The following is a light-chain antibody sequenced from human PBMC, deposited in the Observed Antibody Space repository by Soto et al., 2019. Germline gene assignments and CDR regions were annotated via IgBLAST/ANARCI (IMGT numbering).Light chain of an antibody. CDR3: QSADSSGTFPYV. CDR2: KDS. V-gene: IGLV3-25*03. CDR1: ALPKQY. Sequence: SYELTQPPSVSVSPGQTARITCSGDALPKQYAYWYQQKPGQAPVLVIYKDSERPSGIPERFSGSSSGTTVTLTISGVQAEDEAEYYCQSADSSGTFPYVFGTGTKLTVL. J-gene: IGLJ1*01.